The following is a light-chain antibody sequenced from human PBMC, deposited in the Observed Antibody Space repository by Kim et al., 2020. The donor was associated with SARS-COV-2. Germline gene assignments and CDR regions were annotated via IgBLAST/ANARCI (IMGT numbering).Light chain of an antibody. CDR1: QDINNY. V-gene: IGKV1-16*02. J-gene: IGKJ4*01. CDR3: QHYYTHPLT. CDR2: AAS. Sequence: DIQMTQSPSSLSASVGDRVTITCRASQDINNYLAWFQQKPGEAPKSLIYAASSLLSGVPSKFSGNGSGTDFTLTISSLQPEDFTTYYCQHYYTHPLTFGGGTKLEIK.